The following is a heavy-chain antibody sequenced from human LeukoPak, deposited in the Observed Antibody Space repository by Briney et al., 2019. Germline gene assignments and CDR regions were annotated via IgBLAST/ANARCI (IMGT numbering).Heavy chain of an antibody. J-gene: IGHJ4*02. CDR1: GLTFSSYW. Sequence: GGSLRLSCAASGLTFSSYWMSWVRQAPGKGLEWVANIKQDGSEKYYVDSVKGRFTISRDNAKNSLYLQMNSLRAEDTAVYYCARSSGGSWGQGTLVTVSS. D-gene: IGHD2-15*01. CDR2: IKQDGSEK. CDR3: ARSSGGS. V-gene: IGHV3-7*01.